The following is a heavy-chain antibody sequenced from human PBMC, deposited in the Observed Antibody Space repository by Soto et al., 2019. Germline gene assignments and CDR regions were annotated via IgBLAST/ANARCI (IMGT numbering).Heavy chain of an antibody. CDR3: AKDRSGVLWFGELDYYYYGMDV. Sequence: GGSLRLSCAASGFTFSSYAMSWVRQDPGKGLEWVSAISGSGGSTYYADSVKGRFTISRDNSKNTLYLQMNSLRAEDTAVYYCAKDRSGVLWFGELDYYYYGMDVWGQGTTVTVSS. CDR2: ISGSGGST. D-gene: IGHD3-10*01. CDR1: GFTFSSYA. V-gene: IGHV3-23*01. J-gene: IGHJ6*02.